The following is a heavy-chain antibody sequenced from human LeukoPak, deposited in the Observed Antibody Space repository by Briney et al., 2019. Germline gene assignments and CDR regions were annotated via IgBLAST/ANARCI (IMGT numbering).Heavy chain of an antibody. V-gene: IGHV4-38-2*02. Sequence: SETLSLTCTVSGYSISSGYYWGWIRQPPGQGLEWIGSIYHSGSTYYNPSLKSRVTISVDTSKNQFSLKLSSVTAADTAVYYCARGLKSSGSYYFDYWGQGTLVTVSS. CDR2: IYHSGST. CDR1: GYSISSGYY. J-gene: IGHJ4*02. CDR3: ARGLKSSGSYYFDY. D-gene: IGHD3-10*01.